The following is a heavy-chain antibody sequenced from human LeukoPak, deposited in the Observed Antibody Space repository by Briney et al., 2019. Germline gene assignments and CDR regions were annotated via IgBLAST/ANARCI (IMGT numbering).Heavy chain of an antibody. J-gene: IGHJ6*03. CDR1: GISFTDAW. D-gene: IGHD2-2*01. V-gene: IGHV3-48*04. CDR3: AKLQLPLGIYYYYYMDV. Sequence: GGSLRLSCAASGISFTDAWVTWVRQAPGKGLEWVSYISSSSSTIYYADSVKGRFTISRDNAKNSLYLQMNSLRAEDTAVYYCAKLQLPLGIYYYYYMDVWGKGTTVTVSS. CDR2: ISSSSSTI.